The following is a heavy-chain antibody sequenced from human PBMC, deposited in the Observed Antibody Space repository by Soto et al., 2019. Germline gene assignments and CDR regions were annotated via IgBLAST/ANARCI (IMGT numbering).Heavy chain of an antibody. V-gene: IGHV3-23*01. D-gene: IGHD4-17*01. CDR1: GFTFSSYA. CDR2: VSGTGSSA. Sequence: LRLSCAASGFTFSSYAMTWVRQAPGKGLEWVSGVSGTGSSAYYADSVKGRFTISRDKSTNTLYLHMNSLRAEDTAVYYCARGSAYSDYDLEYWGQGTLVTVSS. J-gene: IGHJ4*02. CDR3: ARGSAYSDYDLEY.